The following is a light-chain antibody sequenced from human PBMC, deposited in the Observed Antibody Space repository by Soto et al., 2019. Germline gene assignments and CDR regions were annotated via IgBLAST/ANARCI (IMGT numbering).Light chain of an antibody. J-gene: IGKJ3*01. CDR2: AAS. Sequence: DIQLTQSPSFLSASVGDRVTITCRASQGISSYLAWYQQKPGKAPKLLIYAASTLQSGVPSRFSGSGSGTEFTLTISSRQPEDFATYYCQHRDTFGPGTKVDIK. CDR1: QGISSY. V-gene: IGKV1-9*01. CDR3: QHRDT.